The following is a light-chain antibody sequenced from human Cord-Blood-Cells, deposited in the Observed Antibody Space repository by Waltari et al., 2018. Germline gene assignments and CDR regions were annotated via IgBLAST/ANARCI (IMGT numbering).Light chain of an antibody. V-gene: IGKV1-39*01. J-gene: IGKJ2*03. CDR2: AAS. CDR1: QSISSY. CDR3: QQSYSTPYG. Sequence: DIQMTQSPSSLSASVGDSVTITCRASQSISSYLNWYQQKPGKAPKLLIYAASSLQSGVPSRFSGSGSGTDFTLTISSLQPEDFATYYCQQSYSTPYGFGQGTKLEIK.